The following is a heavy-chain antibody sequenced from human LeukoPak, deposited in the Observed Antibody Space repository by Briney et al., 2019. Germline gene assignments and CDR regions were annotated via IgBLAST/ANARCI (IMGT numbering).Heavy chain of an antibody. CDR1: GDSITSAGYY. Sequence: SETLSLTCTVSGDSITSAGYYWTWFRQYPGKGLEWIGYIYNAGSTYYNPSLKSRVTTSLDTSKNQFSLRLSSVTAADTAVYYCARVVAATIYQFDHWGQGTLVTVSS. CDR2: IYNAGST. V-gene: IGHV4-31*03. D-gene: IGHD2-15*01. J-gene: IGHJ4*02. CDR3: ARVVAATIYQFDH.